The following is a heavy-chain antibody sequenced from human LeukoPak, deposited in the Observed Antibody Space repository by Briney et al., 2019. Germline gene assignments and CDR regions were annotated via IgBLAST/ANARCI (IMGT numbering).Heavy chain of an antibody. CDR3: ARVPSYGSGSYYSLDY. V-gene: IGHV3-11*01. J-gene: IGHJ4*02. Sequence: GGSLRLSCAASGFTLSDYYMSWIRRAPGKGLEWVSYISSSGSTIYYADSVKGRFTISRDNAKNSLYLQMNSLRAEDTAVYYCARVPSYGSGSYYSLDYWGQGTLVTVSS. CDR2: ISSSGSTI. D-gene: IGHD3-10*01. CDR1: GFTLSDYY.